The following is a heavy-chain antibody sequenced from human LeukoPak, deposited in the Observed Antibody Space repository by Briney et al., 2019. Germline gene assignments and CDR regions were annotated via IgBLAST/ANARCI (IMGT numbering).Heavy chain of an antibody. Sequence: SETLSLTCTVSGGSISSYYWSWIRQPPGKGLEWIGYIYYSGSTNYNPSLKSRVTISVDTSKNQFSLKLSSVTAADTAVYYCAKGCGGDCYSSGFDYWGQGTLVTVSS. CDR1: GGSISSYY. J-gene: IGHJ4*02. CDR3: AKGCGGDCYSSGFDY. CDR2: IYYSGST. V-gene: IGHV4-59*08. D-gene: IGHD2-21*02.